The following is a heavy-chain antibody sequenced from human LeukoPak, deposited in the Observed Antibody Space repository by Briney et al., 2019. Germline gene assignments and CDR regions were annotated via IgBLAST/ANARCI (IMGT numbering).Heavy chain of an antibody. Sequence: PGGSLRLSCAASGFTFSSYWMSWVRQAPGKGLEWVANIKQDGSEKYYVDSVKGRFTISRDNAKNTLYLQMNSLRAGDTAVYYCAKKSPDSSGNPAYDWGQGTLVTVSS. D-gene: IGHD4-23*01. CDR3: AKKSPDSSGNPAYD. CDR1: GFTFSSYW. CDR2: IKQDGSEK. J-gene: IGHJ4*02. V-gene: IGHV3-7*03.